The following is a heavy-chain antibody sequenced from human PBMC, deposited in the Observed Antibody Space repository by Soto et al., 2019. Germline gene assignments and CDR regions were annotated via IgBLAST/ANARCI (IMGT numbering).Heavy chain of an antibody. Sequence: GGSLRLSCVVSGLTFNKYSMSWVRQAPGKGLEWVSGIHESGGTTYYADSVKGRFTISRDNSKNTLYLQMTGLRAEDTAIYYCIPIITSILNYWGQGTLVTVSS. CDR1: GLTFNKYS. D-gene: IGHD3-10*01. CDR3: IPIITSILNY. V-gene: IGHV3-23*01. J-gene: IGHJ4*02. CDR2: IHESGGTT.